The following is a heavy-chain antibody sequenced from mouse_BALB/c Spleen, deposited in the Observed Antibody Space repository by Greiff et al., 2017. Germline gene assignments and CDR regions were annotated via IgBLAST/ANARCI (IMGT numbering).Heavy chain of an antibody. CDR1: GYTFTDYW. J-gene: IGHJ3*01. D-gene: IGHD1-2*01. Sequence: VQLQQPGAELVLPGASVKMSCKASGYTFTDYWMHWVKQRPGQGLEWIGAIDTSDSYTSYNQKFKGKATLTVDESSSTAYMQLSSLTSEDSAVYYCAREDYGYGKFAYWGQGTLVTVSA. CDR2: IDTSDSYT. CDR3: AREDYGYGKFAY. V-gene: IGHV1-69*01.